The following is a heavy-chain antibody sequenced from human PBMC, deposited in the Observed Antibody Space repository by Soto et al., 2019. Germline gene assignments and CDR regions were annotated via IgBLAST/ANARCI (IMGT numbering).Heavy chain of an antibody. CDR3: ASHDPGARFDP. Sequence: QVQLVQSGAEVKKPGASGKVSSKAPSYIFTAYFMHWVQQAPGQGLEWMGWINPNNGATHYGLSFQGRATMTSDTSISTAYMELSSLRSDDTAVYYCASHDPGARFDPWGQGTLVIVSS. J-gene: IGHJ5*02. CDR1: SYIFTAYF. D-gene: IGHD1-1*01. V-gene: IGHV1-2*02. CDR2: INPNNGAT.